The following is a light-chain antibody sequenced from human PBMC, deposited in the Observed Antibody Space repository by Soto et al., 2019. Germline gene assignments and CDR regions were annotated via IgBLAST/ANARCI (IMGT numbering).Light chain of an antibody. J-gene: IGLJ2*01. CDR1: SSDVGGYKY. V-gene: IGLV2-14*01. CDR2: EVS. Sequence: QSALTQPASVSGSPGQWVTISCTGTSSDVGGYKYVSWYQQHPGKAPKLMIYEVSNRPSGVSDRFSGSKSGNTASLTISGLQAEDEADYYCSSYTSSSNVVFGGGTKLTVL. CDR3: SSYTSSSNVV.